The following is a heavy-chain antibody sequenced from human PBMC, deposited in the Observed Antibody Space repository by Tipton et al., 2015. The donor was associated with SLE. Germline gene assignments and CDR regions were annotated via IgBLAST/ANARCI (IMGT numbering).Heavy chain of an antibody. CDR3: ARDLYDY. CDR1: GFSFSDYW. CDR2: IKPGSET. Sequence: SLRLSCAASGFSFSDYWMSWVRQAPGKGLEWVANIKPGSETYYVDSVKGRFTISRDSAKSSLYLQMNSLRAEDTAVYYCARDLYDYWGQGTLVTVSS. J-gene: IGHJ4*02. D-gene: IGHD2-8*01. V-gene: IGHV3-7*01.